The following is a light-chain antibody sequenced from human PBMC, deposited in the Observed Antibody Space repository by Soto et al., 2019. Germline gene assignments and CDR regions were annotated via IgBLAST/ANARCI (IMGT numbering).Light chain of an antibody. Sequence: DIQMTQSPSTLSASVGDRVTITCRASQSVSNWLAWYQQKRGKAPELLIYDASSLKSGVPSRFSGSGSGAEFTLTISSLQPDDFETYYCQQYETYSPTFGQGTKVDIK. CDR2: DAS. CDR1: QSVSNW. CDR3: QQYETYSPT. J-gene: IGKJ1*01. V-gene: IGKV1-5*01.